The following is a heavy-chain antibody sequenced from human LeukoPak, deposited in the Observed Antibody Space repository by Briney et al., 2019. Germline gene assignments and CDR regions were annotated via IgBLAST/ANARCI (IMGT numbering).Heavy chain of an antibody. CDR1: GYAFSGDW. CDR2: TNNDGSST. D-gene: IGHD1-14*01. J-gene: IGHJ4*02. Sequence: GGSLRLSCKGSGYAFSGDWMHWVRQAPGKGLVGVSRTNNDGSSTGYADSVTGRFTISRDNAKNTLFLQMSSLRAEDTAVYYCASFNPISLSDYWGQGTLVTVSS. V-gene: IGHV3-74*01. CDR3: ASFNPISLSDY.